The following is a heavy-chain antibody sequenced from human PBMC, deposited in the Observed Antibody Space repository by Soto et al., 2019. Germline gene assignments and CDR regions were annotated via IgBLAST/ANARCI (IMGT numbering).Heavy chain of an antibody. CDR3: TEDREDTVLSFDS. D-gene: IGHD5-18*01. J-gene: IGHJ4*02. CDR1: GFTFSDHG. V-gene: IGHV3-30*05. CDR2: ISHDGLTK. Sequence: QVQLVESGGGVVQPGRSLRLSCAASGFTFSDHGMHWVRQVPDKGLEWVAVISHDGLTKYYAGSLKGRFTISRDYSNTTVLPQMNGLRAGGTAVYYCTEDREDTVLSFDSWGQGTLGTVSS.